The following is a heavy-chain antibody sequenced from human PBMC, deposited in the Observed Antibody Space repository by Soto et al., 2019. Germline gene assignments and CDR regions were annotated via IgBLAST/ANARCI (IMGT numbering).Heavy chain of an antibody. CDR2: ISAYNGNT. CDR1: GYTFTTYG. CDR3: ARFYASGSYPYDY. V-gene: IGHV1-18*01. Sequence: GXSVKVSCKASGYTFTTYGISWVRQAPGQGLEWMGWISAYNGNTNYAQNLQGRVTMTTDTSTSTAYMELRSLRSDYTAVYYCARFYASGSYPYDYWGQGTLVTVSS. D-gene: IGHD3-10*01. J-gene: IGHJ4*02.